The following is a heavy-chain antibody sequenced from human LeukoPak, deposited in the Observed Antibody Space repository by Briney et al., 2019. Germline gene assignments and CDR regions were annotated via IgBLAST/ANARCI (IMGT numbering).Heavy chain of an antibody. V-gene: IGHV3-23*01. D-gene: IGHD3-22*01. J-gene: IGHJ4*02. CDR2: ISGSGGST. CDR1: GFTFGTCA. CDR3: AKDQDYDSSGYYYAFFDY. Sequence: PGGSLRLSCAASGFTFGTCAMSWVRQAPGKGLEWVSGISGSGGSTYYADSVKGRFTISRDNSKNTLYLQMNSLRAEDTAVYYCAKDQDYDSSGYYYAFFDYWGQGTLVTVSS.